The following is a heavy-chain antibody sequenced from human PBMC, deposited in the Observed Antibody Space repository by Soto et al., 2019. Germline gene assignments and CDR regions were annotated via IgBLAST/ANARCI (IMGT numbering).Heavy chain of an antibody. CDR2: IYHSGST. V-gene: IGHV4-4*02. J-gene: IGHJ6*02. CDR1: GGSISSSNW. Sequence: PSETLSLTCAVSGGSISSSNWWSWVRQPPGKGLEWIGEIYHSGSTNYNPSLKSRVTISVDKSKNQFSLKLSSVTAADTAVYYCARDTYGSGSYYNLYYYGMDVWGQGTTVTSP. D-gene: IGHD3-10*01. CDR3: ARDTYGSGSYYNLYYYGMDV.